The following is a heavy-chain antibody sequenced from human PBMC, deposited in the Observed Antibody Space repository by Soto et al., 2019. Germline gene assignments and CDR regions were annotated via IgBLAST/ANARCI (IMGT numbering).Heavy chain of an antibody. J-gene: IGHJ4*02. V-gene: IGHV4-31*03. CDR2: IYYSGST. CDR1: GGSISSSSYY. D-gene: IGHD4-17*01. Sequence: PSETLSLTCTVSGGSISSSSYYWSWIRQHPGKGLEWIGYIYYSGSTYYNPSLKSRVTISVDTSKNQFSLKLSSVTAADTAVYYCARALVVGDYEIDYWGQGTLVTVSS. CDR3: ARALVVGDYEIDY.